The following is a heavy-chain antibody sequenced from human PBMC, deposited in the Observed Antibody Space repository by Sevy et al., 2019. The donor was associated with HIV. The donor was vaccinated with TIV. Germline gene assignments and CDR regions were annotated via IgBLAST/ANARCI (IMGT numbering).Heavy chain of an antibody. Sequence: ASVKVSCKASGYTFASYGITWVRQAPGQGLEWMGWISAYNANTKDAQKFQGRVIMTTDTSTNTAYMWLRSLRSDDTAVYYCASEPAGDSSGYTPDCWYFDLWRRGPLVTVSS. CDR1: GYTFASYG. CDR2: ISAYNANT. J-gene: IGHJ2*01. D-gene: IGHD3-22*01. CDR3: ASEPAGDSSGYTPDCWYFDL. V-gene: IGHV1-18*04.